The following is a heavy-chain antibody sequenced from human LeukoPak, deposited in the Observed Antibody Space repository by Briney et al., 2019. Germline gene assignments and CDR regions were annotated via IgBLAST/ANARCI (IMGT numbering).Heavy chain of an antibody. CDR3: AREGDPGSGFNYGNWLDP. Sequence: SETLSLTCTVSGDSISSYYWSWLRQPPGKRLEWIGYVSNIETTNYNPSLKSRVTISVDTSKNQFSLKLNSVTTADTAVYYCAREGDPGSGFNYGNWLDPWGQGTLVTVSS. D-gene: IGHD5-12*01. V-gene: IGHV4-59*01. CDR2: VSNIETT. J-gene: IGHJ5*02. CDR1: GDSISSYY.